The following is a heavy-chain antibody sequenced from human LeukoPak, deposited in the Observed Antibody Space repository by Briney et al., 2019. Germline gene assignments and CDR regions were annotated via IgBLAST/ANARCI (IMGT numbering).Heavy chain of an antibody. CDR3: AKDDDWGRYKH. D-gene: IGHD3-16*01. Sequence: GGSLRLSCAASGFTFSSYVMHWVRQAPGKGLVWVSRINSDGSSTSYADSVKGRFTISRDNSKNTQSLQMNSLRAEDTAVYYCAKDDDWGRYKHWGQGTLVTVSS. CDR1: GFTFSSYV. J-gene: IGHJ1*01. CDR2: INSDGSST. V-gene: IGHV3-74*01.